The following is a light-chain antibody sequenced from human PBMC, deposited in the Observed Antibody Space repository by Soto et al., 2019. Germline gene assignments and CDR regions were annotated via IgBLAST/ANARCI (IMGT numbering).Light chain of an antibody. CDR1: SSDVGGYNY. V-gene: IGLV2-14*01. CDR3: FSFTTSHTHI. J-gene: IGLJ1*01. CDR2: AVT. Sequence: QSVLTQPASVSGSPGQSITISCTGTSSDVGGYNYVSWYQQHPGKAPKLMIYAVTDRPSGVSSRFSGSKSGNAASLTISGLQAEDEAYYFCFSFTTSHTHIFGTGTKVTVL.